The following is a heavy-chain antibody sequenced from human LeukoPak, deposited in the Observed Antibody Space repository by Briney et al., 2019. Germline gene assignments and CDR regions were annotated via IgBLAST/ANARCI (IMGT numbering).Heavy chain of an antibody. Sequence: SETLSLTCTVSGGSISTSNYYWAWIRQPPGKGLEWIGEINHSGSTNYHSSLRSRVTLSIDTSKSQFSLTLRSVTAADTAVYYCARLWGDYVGDQRVYAFDIWGQGTMVTVSS. D-gene: IGHD1-26*01. CDR1: GGSISTSNYY. V-gene: IGHV4-39*07. CDR3: ARLWGDYVGDQRVYAFDI. CDR2: INHSGST. J-gene: IGHJ3*02.